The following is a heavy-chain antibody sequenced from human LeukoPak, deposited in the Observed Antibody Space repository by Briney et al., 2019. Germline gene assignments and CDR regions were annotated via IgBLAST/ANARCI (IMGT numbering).Heavy chain of an antibody. CDR2: IRYDGSNK. V-gene: IGHV3-30*02. CDR3: ARDPYSGGAFDI. D-gene: IGHD1-26*01. J-gene: IGHJ3*02. CDR1: GFTFSSYG. Sequence: GGSLRLSCAASGFTFSSYGMHWVRQAPGKGLEWVAFIRYDGSNKYYADSVKGRFTISRDNAKNSLYLQMNSLRAEDTAVYYCARDPYSGGAFDIWGQGTMVTVSS.